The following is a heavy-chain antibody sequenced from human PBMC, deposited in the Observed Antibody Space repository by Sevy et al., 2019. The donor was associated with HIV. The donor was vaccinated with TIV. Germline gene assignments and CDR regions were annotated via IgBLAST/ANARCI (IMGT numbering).Heavy chain of an antibody. CDR1: GFSLETYW. D-gene: IGHD2-2*02. CDR2: IKEDDTVK. Sequence: GGSLRLSCVASGFSLETYWMNWVRQAPGKPLEWVANIKEDDTVKYYVDSVKGRFTIFRDNGRNLVYLVMNNLRVEDTALYYCVRAIQSEGSFWGQGTLVTVSS. J-gene: IGHJ4*02. V-gene: IGHV3-7*04. CDR3: VRAIQSEGSF.